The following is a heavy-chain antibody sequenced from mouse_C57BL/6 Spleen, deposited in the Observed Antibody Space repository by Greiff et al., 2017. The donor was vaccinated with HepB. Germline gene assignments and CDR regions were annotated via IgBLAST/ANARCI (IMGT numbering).Heavy chain of an antibody. V-gene: IGHV1-64*01. CDR1: GYTFTSYW. D-gene: IGHD2-5*01. J-gene: IGHJ4*01. CDR2: IHPNSGST. Sequence: VKLQQPGAELVKPGASVKLSCKASGYTFTSYWMHWVKQRPGQGLEWIGMIHPNSGSTNYNEKFKSKATLTVDKSSSTAYMQLSSLTSEDSAVYYCASLYYSNSYAMDYWGQGTSVTVSS. CDR3: ASLYYSNSYAMDY.